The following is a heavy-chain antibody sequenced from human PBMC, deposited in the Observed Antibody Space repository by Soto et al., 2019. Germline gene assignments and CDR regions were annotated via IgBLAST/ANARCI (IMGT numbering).Heavy chain of an antibody. Sequence: ASVKVSCKASGYTFTSYGISWVRQAPGQGLEWMGWISAYNGNTNYAQKLQGRVTMTTDTSTSTAYMELRSLRSDDTAVYYCARDEAHIVVVPSDKFHPTELQYWGQGRLVTVPS. V-gene: IGHV1-18*01. CDR2: ISAYNGNT. J-gene: IGHJ4*02. CDR1: GYTFTSYG. CDR3: ARDEAHIVVVPSDKFHPTELQY. D-gene: IGHD2-2*01.